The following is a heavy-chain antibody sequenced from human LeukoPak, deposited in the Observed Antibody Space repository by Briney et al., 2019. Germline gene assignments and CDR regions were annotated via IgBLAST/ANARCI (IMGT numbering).Heavy chain of an antibody. D-gene: IGHD3-10*01. CDR3: ARDCTRYGSGSYTAIFDY. CDR2: ISSSSRYI. CDR1: GFTFSRYS. Sequence: GGSLRLSCTPSGFTFSRYSMKWVRETTGKGLEGVSSISSSSRYIYYADSVKGRFTISRENAKNSLYMQMNSLRGEDKAVSYCARDCTRYGSGSYTAIFDYWGQGTLVTVSA. J-gene: IGHJ4*02. V-gene: IGHV3-21*01.